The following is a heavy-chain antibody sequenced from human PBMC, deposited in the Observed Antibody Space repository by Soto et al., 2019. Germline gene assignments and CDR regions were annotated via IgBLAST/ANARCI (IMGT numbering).Heavy chain of an antibody. CDR2: IDPSDSYT. D-gene: IGHD3-3*01. Sequence: PGESLKISCKGSGYSFTSYWISWVRQMPGKGLEWMGRIDPSDSYTNYSPSFQGHVTISADKSISTAYLQWSSLKASDTAMYYCATDFGVVIRRYYYGMDVWGQGTTVTASS. J-gene: IGHJ6*02. V-gene: IGHV5-10-1*01. CDR1: GYSFTSYW. CDR3: ATDFGVVIRRYYYGMDV.